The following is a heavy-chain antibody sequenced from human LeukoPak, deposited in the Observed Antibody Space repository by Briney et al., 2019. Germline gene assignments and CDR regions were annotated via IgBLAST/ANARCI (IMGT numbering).Heavy chain of an antibody. J-gene: IGHJ4*02. CDR3: ARSGPYSSSYPFDY. D-gene: IGHD6-6*01. CDR1: GGSFSGYY. Sequence: SSETLSLTCAVYGGSFSGYYWSWIRQPPGKGLEWIGEINHSGSTNYNPSLKSRVTISVDTSKNQFSLKLSSVTAADTAVYYCARSGPYSSSYPFDYWGQGTLVTVSS. V-gene: IGHV4-34*01. CDR2: INHSGST.